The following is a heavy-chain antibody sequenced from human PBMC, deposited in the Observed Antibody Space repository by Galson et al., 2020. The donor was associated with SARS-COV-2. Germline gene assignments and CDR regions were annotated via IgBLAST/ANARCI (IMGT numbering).Heavy chain of an antibody. V-gene: IGHV4-30-4*08. CDR2: IFSGGSA. J-gene: IGHJ4*02. D-gene: IGHD2-21*01. CDR3: ARGGWGGDFIDY. Sequence: SETLSLTCSVSGGSISSGGYQWCWISQPPGKGLEWIGYIFSGGSAYYNPSLKSRITIPVDTSKNRFSLNLNSVTAADTSVYFCARGGWGGDFIDYWGQGALVTVFS. CDR1: GGSISSGGYQ.